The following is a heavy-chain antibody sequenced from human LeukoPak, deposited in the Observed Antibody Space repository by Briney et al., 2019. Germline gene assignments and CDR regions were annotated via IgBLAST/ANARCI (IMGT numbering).Heavy chain of an antibody. V-gene: IGHV3-20*01. D-gene: IGHD3-10*01. CDR3: ARRGRVGIDY. J-gene: IGHJ4*02. Sequence: GGSLRLSCAASGFTFDDYGMSWVRQAPGKGLEWVSGINWNGGSTGYADSGKGRFTISRDNAKNSLYLQVNSLRAEDTALYHCARRGRVGIDYWGQGTLVTVSS. CDR1: GFTFDDYG. CDR2: INWNGGST.